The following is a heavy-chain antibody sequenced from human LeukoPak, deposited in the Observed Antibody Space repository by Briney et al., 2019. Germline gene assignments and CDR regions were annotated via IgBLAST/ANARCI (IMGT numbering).Heavy chain of an antibody. Sequence: PGGSLRLSCTASGFTFSTYSMNWVRQAPGKGLEWVSYISSSSNNIYYADSVKGRFTISRDNAKKSLYLQMNSLRDEDTAVYYCARDSPAYCSGSSCYSDYYSYYGMDVWGQGTTVTVSS. CDR2: ISSSSNNI. D-gene: IGHD2-15*01. CDR1: GFTFSTYS. V-gene: IGHV3-48*02. J-gene: IGHJ6*02. CDR3: ARDSPAYCSGSSCYSDYYSYYGMDV.